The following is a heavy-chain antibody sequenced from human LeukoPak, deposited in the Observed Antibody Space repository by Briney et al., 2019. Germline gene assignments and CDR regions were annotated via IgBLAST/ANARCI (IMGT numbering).Heavy chain of an antibody. CDR1: GFTVSSNY. V-gene: IGHV3-53*01. D-gene: IGHD3-22*01. CDR3: ARLQSSGYYLKSGAFDI. J-gene: IGHJ3*02. Sequence: PGGSLRLSCAASGFTVSSNYMSWVRQAPGKGLEWVSVIYSGGSTYYSDSVKGRFTISRDNSKNTLYLQMNSLRAEDTAVYYCARLQSSGYYLKSGAFDIWGKGTMVSVSS. CDR2: IYSGGST.